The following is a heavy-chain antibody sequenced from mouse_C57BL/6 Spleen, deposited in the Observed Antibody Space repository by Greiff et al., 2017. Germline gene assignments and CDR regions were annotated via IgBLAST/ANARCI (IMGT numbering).Heavy chain of an antibody. J-gene: IGHJ4*01. D-gene: IGHD2-13*01. CDR2: IDPNSGGT. V-gene: IGHV1-72*01. Sequence: VQLQQPGAELVKPGASVKLSCKASGYTFTSYWMHWVKQRPGRGLEWIGRIDPNSGGTKYNEKFKSKATLTVAKPSSTAYMQRSSLPSEDSAVYDWARERMVTRGRDAMDYWGQGTSVTVSS. CDR1: GYTFTSYW. CDR3: ARERMVTRGRDAMDY.